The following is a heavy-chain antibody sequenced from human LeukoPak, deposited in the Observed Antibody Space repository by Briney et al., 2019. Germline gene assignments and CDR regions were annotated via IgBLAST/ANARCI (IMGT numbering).Heavy chain of an antibody. CDR3: ATTGLDYYYDSSGLYY. Sequence: XXXXXXXXXEWMGWXXAYNGNTNYAQKLQGRVTMTTDKSTSTAYMELSSLRSEDTAVYYCATTGLDYYYDSSGLYYWGQGTLVTVSS. CDR2: XXAYNGNT. V-gene: IGHV1-18*01. D-gene: IGHD3-22*01. J-gene: IGHJ4*02.